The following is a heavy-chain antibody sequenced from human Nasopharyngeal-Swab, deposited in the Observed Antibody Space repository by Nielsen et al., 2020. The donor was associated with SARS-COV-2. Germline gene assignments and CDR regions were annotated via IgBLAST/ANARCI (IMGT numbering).Heavy chain of an antibody. D-gene: IGHD3-10*01. CDR2: IYQNGYT. J-gene: IGHJ4*02. V-gene: IGHV4-59*02. Sequence: SETLSLTCTVSGDSGISSYWSWLRQTPGKGLEWIGYIYQNGYTNYNPSLKSRITMSIETPRKQFSLRLRSATAADTAMYYCAKEGEGGPNYFEFWGQGNLVTVSS. CDR1: GDSGISSY. CDR3: AKEGEGGPNYFEF.